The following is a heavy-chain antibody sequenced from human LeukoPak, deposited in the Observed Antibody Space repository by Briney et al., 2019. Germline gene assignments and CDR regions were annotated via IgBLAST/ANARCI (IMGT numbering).Heavy chain of an antibody. Sequence: GASVKVSCKASGYAFSGYEIHWVRQPPGQGLEWMGWISAYNGNTNFAQKLQGRVTMTTDTSTTTAYMELRSLRSDDTAVYYCARGVADNDILTGYLSDYWGQGTLVTVSS. J-gene: IGHJ4*02. D-gene: IGHD3-9*01. V-gene: IGHV1-18*01. CDR1: GYAFSGYE. CDR3: ARGVADNDILTGYLSDY. CDR2: ISAYNGNT.